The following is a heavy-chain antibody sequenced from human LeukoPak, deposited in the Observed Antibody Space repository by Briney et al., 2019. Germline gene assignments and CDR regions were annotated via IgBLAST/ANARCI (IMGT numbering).Heavy chain of an antibody. CDR2: INPNSGDT. CDR1: GYTFTDYY. V-gene: IGHV1-2*02. D-gene: IGHD2-2*01. Sequence: ASVKVSCEASGYTFTDYYMHLVRQAPGQGLEWMTWINPNSGDTYYAQKFQGRVTMTRDTSISTAYMELSWLRSDDTAVYYCARANFLYCSSINCLFDYWGQGTLVTVSS. J-gene: IGHJ4*02. CDR3: ARANFLYCSSINCLFDY.